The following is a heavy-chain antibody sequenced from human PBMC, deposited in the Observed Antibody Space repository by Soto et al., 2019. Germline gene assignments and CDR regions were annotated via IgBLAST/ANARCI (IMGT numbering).Heavy chain of an antibody. CDR1: GYSFTSYW. D-gene: IGHD1-26*01. CDR3: ARHPNPRGSIVGATGYYYGMDV. V-gene: IGHV5-10-1*01. J-gene: IGHJ6*02. Sequence: PGESLKISCKGSGYSFTSYWISWVRQMPGKGLEWMGRIDPSDSYTNYSPSFQGHVTISADKSISTAYLQWSSLKASDTAMYYCARHPNPRGSIVGATGYYYGMDVWGQGATVTVSS. CDR2: IDPSDSYT.